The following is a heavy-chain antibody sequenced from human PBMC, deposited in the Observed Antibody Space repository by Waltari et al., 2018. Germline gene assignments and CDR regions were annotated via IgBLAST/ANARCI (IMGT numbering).Heavy chain of an antibody. CDR1: GGSISSSNW. CDR3: AREPYGGNSPFDY. D-gene: IGHD2-21*02. V-gene: IGHV4-4*02. Sequence: QVQLQESGPGLVKPSGTLSLTCPVSGGSISSSNWESGVRQPPVKGLGWIGENYHSGSTNYNPSLKRRVTISVDKSKNQFSLKLSSVTAADTAVYYCAREPYGGNSPFDYRGQGTLVTVSS. CDR2: NYHSGST. J-gene: IGHJ4*02.